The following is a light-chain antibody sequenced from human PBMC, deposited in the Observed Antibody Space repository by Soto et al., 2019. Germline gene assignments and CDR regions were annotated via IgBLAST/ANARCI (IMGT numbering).Light chain of an antibody. CDR1: SSDVGGYNY. Sequence: QSALTQPASVSGSPGQSITISCTGTSSDVGGYNYVSWYQQHPGKAPKLMIYDVSNRPSGVSNRFSGSKSGNTASLTISGLQAEDEADYYCSSYTSSSTVWVFGGGTKATVL. CDR3: SSYTSSSTVWV. J-gene: IGLJ2*01. CDR2: DVS. V-gene: IGLV2-14*01.